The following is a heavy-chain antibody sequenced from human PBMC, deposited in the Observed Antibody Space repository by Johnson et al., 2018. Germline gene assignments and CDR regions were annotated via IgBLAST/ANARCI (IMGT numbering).Heavy chain of an antibody. V-gene: IGHV3-33*01. CDR2: IWYDGSNE. D-gene: IGHD4-11*01. CDR1: GFTFSNHG. J-gene: IGHJ6*03. Sequence: QVQLVESGGGVVQPGRSLRLSCAASGFTFSNHGMHWVRQSPGKGLEWVAVIWYDGSNEYYTVSVKGRFTISRDDSKNSLYLQMNSLKTEDTAVYYCARDRDYSNYYYYMDVWGKGTTVTVSS. CDR3: ARDRDYSNYYYYMDV.